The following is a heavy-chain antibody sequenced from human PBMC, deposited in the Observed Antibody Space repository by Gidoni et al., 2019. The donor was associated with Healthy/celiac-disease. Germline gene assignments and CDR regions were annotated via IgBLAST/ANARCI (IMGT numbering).Heavy chain of an antibody. CDR2: ISWNSGSI. D-gene: IGHD5-18*01. J-gene: IGHJ4*02. CDR1: GFPFYDYA. V-gene: IGHV3-9*01. Sequence: EVQLVESGGGLVHPGRSLRLSCAASGFPFYDYAMHWVRQAPGKGLEWVSGISWNSGSIGYADSVKGRFTISRDNAKNSLYLKMNSLRAEDTALYYCAKDGAGYSYGLLDYWGQGTLVTVSS. CDR3: AKDGAGYSYGLLDY.